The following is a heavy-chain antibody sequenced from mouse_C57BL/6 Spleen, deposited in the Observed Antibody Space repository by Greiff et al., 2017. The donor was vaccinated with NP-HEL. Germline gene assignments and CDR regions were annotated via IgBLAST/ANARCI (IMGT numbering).Heavy chain of an antibody. CDR1: GYTFTSYW. CDR3: ARFGYYAMDY. Sequence: QVQLQQPGAELVRPGSSVKLSCKASGYTFTSYWMHWVKQRPIQGLEWIGNIDPSDSGTHYNQKFKDKATLTVDKSSSTAYMQLSSLTSEDSAVYYCARFGYYAMDYWGQGTSVTVSS. V-gene: IGHV1-52*01. J-gene: IGHJ4*01. CDR2: IDPSDSGT.